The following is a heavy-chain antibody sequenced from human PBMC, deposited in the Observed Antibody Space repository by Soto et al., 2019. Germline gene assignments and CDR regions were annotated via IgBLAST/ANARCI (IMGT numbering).Heavy chain of an antibody. V-gene: IGHV4-39*01. CDR3: AKSTGGSLIDD. D-gene: IGHD5-12*01. CDR1: GGSISSSSYY. Sequence: SETLSLTCTVSGGSISSSSYYWGWIRQPPGKGLEWIGSIYYSGSTYYNPSLKSRVTISVDTSKNQFSLKLSSVTAADTAVYSWAKSTGGSLIDDWGQRTLVTVSA. CDR2: IYYSGST. J-gene: IGHJ4*02.